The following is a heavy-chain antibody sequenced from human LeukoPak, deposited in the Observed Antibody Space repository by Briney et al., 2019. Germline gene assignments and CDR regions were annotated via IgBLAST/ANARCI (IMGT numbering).Heavy chain of an antibody. Sequence: SETLSLTCAVYGGSFSGYYWSWIRQPPGKGLEWIGEINHSGSTNYNPSLKSRVTISVDTSKNQFSLKLSSVTAADTAVYYCASPLGSAYYDFWSGYFHAFDIWGQGTMVTVSS. V-gene: IGHV4-34*01. D-gene: IGHD3-3*01. CDR1: GGSFSGYY. CDR2: INHSGST. J-gene: IGHJ3*02. CDR3: ASPLGSAYYDFWSGYFHAFDI.